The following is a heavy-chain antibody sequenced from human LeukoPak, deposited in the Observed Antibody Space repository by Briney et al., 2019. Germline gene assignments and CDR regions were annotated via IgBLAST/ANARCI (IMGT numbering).Heavy chain of an antibody. CDR3: AKASGSGYGADYFDY. CDR1: GFTFTRYA. D-gene: IGHD4/OR15-4a*01. J-gene: IGHJ4*02. CDR2: IPDRGRST. V-gene: IGHV3-23*01. Sequence: GGSLRLSCAASGFTFTRYAMTWVRQAPGKGLEWVSIIPDRGRSTYYADSVKGRFTISRDNSKNTLYLQMNSRRAEDTAVYYCAKASGSGYGADYFDYWGQGTLVTVSS.